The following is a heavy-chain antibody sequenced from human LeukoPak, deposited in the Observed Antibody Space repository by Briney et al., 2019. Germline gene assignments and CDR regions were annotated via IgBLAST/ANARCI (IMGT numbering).Heavy chain of an antibody. CDR2: IYPGDSDT. V-gene: IGHV5-51*01. Sequence: HGEPLKISCQGSGYSFTSYWIGWARQIPGKGLEWMGIIYPGDSDTRYSPSFQGQVTISADKSISTAYLQWSSLKASDTAMYYCARLSPIAVAGPYFDYWGQGTLVTVSS. CDR1: GYSFTSYW. J-gene: IGHJ4*02. CDR3: ARLSPIAVAGPYFDY. D-gene: IGHD6-19*01.